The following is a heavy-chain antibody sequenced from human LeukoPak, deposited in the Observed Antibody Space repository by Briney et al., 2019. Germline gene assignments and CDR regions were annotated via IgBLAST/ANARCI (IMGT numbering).Heavy chain of an antibody. V-gene: IGHV1-2*06. D-gene: IGHD4-17*01. J-gene: IGHJ4*02. CDR1: GYTFTGYY. CDR2: INPNSGGT. Sequence: ASVKVSCKASGYTFTGYYMHWVRQAPGQGLEWMGRINPNSGGTNYAQKFQGRVTMTRDTSISTAYMELSRLRSDDTAVYYCARTVMMTTVTQFDYWGQGTLVTVSS. CDR3: ARTVMMTTVTQFDY.